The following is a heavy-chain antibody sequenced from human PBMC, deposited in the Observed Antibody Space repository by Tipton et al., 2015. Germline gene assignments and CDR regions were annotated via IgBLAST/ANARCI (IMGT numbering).Heavy chain of an antibody. V-gene: IGHV3-30*18. D-gene: IGHD6-13*01. J-gene: IGHJ6*02. CDR1: GFTFSSYG. CDR3: AKVVAAGGRWHYYYGMDV. CDR2: ISYDGSNK. Sequence: SLRLSCAASGFTFSSYGMHWVRQAPGKGLEWVAVISYDGSNKYYEDSVKGRFTISRDNSKNTLYLQMNSLRAEDTAVYYCAKVVAAGGRWHYYYGMDVWGQGTTVTVSS.